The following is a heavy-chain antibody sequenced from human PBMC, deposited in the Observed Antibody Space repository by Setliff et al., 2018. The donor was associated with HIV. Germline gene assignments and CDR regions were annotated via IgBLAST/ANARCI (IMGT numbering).Heavy chain of an antibody. CDR2: IYYSGST. D-gene: IGHD6-19*01. Sequence: SETLSLTCTVSGGSITPHYWSWLRQPPGKGLEWIGLIYYSGSTNYSPSLKSRVTISVDSSKNQFSLKLTSVTAADAPIYYCARQFPPYHSGAHYSDLWSQGTLVTVSS. V-gene: IGHV4-59*11. J-gene: IGHJ5*02. CDR3: ARQFPPYHSGAHYSDL. CDR1: GGSITPHY.